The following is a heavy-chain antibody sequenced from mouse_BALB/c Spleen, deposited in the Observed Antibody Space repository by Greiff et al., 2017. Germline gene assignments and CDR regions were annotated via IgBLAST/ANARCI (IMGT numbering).Heavy chain of an antibody. CDR2: ISSGGST. V-gene: IGHV5-6-5*01. Sequence: EVNVVESGGGLVKPGGSLKLSCAASGFTFSSYAMSWVRQTPEKRLEWVASISSGGSTYYPDSVKGRFTISRDNARNILYLQMSSLRSEDTAMYYCARGRVLDWYFDVWGAGTTVTVSS. CDR1: GFTFSSYA. CDR3: ARGRVLDWYFDV. J-gene: IGHJ1*01.